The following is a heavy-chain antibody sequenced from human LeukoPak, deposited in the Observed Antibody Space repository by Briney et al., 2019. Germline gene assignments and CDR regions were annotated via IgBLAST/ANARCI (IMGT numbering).Heavy chain of an antibody. CDR1: GGSISSSSYY. Sequence: SETLSLTCTVSGGSISSSSYYWGWIRQPPGKGLEWIGSIYYSGSTYYNPSLKSRATISVDTSKNQFSLKLSSVTAADTAVYYCASSYDILTGYYNAEYFQHWGQGTLVTVSS. J-gene: IGHJ1*01. D-gene: IGHD3-9*01. CDR3: ASSYDILTGYYNAEYFQH. V-gene: IGHV4-39*07. CDR2: IYYSGST.